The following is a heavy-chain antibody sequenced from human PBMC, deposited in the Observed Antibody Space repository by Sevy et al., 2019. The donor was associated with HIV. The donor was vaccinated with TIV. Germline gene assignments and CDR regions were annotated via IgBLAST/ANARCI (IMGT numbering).Heavy chain of an antibody. V-gene: IGHV3-48*03. CDR3: ARDRVGATGLGYFQH. J-gene: IGHJ1*01. CDR1: GFTFSNYE. CDR2: ISSSDSTI. Sequence: GGYLRLSCAASGFTFSNYEMNWVRQAPGKGLEWVSYISSSDSTIYYADSVRGRFIISRDNAKNSLYLQMNSLRAEDTAVYYCARDRVGATGLGYFQHWGQGTLVIVSS. D-gene: IGHD1-26*01.